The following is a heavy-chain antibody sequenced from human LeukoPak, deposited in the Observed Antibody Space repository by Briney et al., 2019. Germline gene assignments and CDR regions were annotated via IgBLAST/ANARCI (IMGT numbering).Heavy chain of an antibody. CDR3: TRDQMNY. D-gene: IGHD5-24*01. CDR1: EFTVSRNY. CDR2: IFSNDDT. J-gene: IGHJ4*02. V-gene: IGHV3-53*01. Sequence: GGSLRLSCTASEFTVSRNYMLWVRQAPGKGLEWVSLIFSNDDTHYADSVKGRFTISRDTSKNTVSLQMNSLRVEDTAMYYCTRDQMNYWGQGTLVTLCS.